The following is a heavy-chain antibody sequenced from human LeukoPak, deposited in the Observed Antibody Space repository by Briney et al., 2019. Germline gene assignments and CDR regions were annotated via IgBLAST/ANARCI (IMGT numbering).Heavy chain of an antibody. CDR1: GGSINSYY. J-gene: IGHJ5*02. CDR3: ARELSLDP. D-gene: IGHD2-2*01. V-gene: IGHV4-4*08. Sequence: SETLSLTCNVSGGSINSYYWTWIRQPPGKGLEYIGYISTSGTTNYKSSLNSRVTISVDTSKNQFSLTLRSVTAADTAVYYCARELSLDPWGQGTLGTVSS. CDR2: ISTSGTT.